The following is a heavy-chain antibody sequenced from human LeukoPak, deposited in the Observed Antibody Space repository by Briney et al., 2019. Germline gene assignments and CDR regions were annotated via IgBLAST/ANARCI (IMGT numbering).Heavy chain of an antibody. D-gene: IGHD3-10*01. J-gene: IGHJ6*03. Sequence: ASVKVSCKASGGTFSSYAISWVRQAPGQGRDWMGGIIPIFGTANYAQKFQGRVTITTDESTSTAYSEPTRLRSEDTAVYYCARNGVTMVRGSTQKSTISYYYYYMDVWGKGTTVTVSS. CDR2: IIPIFGTA. CDR1: GGTFSSYA. V-gene: IGHV1-69*05. CDR3: ARNGVTMVRGSTQKSTISYYYYYMDV.